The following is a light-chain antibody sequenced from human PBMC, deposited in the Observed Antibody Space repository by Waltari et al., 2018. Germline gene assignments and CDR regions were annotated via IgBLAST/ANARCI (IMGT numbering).Light chain of an antibody. CDR1: QSVSSK. V-gene: IGKV3-15*01. J-gene: IGKJ1*01. CDR3: QQYNQWPRT. Sequence: IVMPQSPAPLSVSPGEIATLSCSASQSVSSKLAWYQQNPGQHPRLLIYDSSTSATAIPASFTAGGSGTEFTLSISSLQSEDFAVYYCQQYNQWPRTFGQGTKVEIK. CDR2: DSS.